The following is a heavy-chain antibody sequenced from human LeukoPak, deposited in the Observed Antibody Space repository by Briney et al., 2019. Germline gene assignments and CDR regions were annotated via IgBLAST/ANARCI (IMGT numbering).Heavy chain of an antibody. J-gene: IGHJ4*02. CDR2: IYYSGST. D-gene: IGHD6-6*01. V-gene: IGHV4-59*01. Sequence: SETLSLTCTVSGGSISSYYWSWIRQPPGKGLEWIGYIYYSGSTNYNPSLKSRVTISVDTSKNQFSLKLSSVTAADTAVYYCARTYSSSLYYFDHWGQGTLVTVSS. CDR1: GGSISSYY. CDR3: ARTYSSSLYYFDH.